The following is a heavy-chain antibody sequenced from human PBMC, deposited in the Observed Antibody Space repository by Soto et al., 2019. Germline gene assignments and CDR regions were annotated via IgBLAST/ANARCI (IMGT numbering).Heavy chain of an antibody. D-gene: IGHD3-10*01. Sequence: QVQVVESGGGVVQPGGSLRLSCAASGFTFNTYAMHWFRQAPGKGLKWVALISYDGNSEYYADSVKGRFTISRDNSNNNLFLQMNSRIFEDTALYYFARGPYLSRGTIIPPFDDWGLGTLGTVSS. CDR2: ISYDGNSE. CDR1: GFTFNTYA. CDR3: ARGPYLSRGTIIPPFDD. J-gene: IGHJ4*01. V-gene: IGHV3-30-3*01.